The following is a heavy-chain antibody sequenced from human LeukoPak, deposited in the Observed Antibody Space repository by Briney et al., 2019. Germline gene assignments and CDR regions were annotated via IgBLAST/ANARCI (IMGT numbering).Heavy chain of an antibody. Sequence: PGGSLRLSCEASGFTFSTYSMNWVRQAPGKGLERVSYISSSSSTIYYADSVKGRFTISRDNAKNSLYLQMNSLRAEDTAVYYCARGSTYYDSSGQVPFDYWGQGTLVTVSS. D-gene: IGHD3-22*01. V-gene: IGHV3-48*01. J-gene: IGHJ4*02. CDR1: GFTFSTYS. CDR2: ISSSSSTI. CDR3: ARGSTYYDSSGQVPFDY.